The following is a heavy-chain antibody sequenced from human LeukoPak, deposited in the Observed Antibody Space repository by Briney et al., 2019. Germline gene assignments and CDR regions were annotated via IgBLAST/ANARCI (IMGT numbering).Heavy chain of an antibody. V-gene: IGHV4-30-4*01. D-gene: IGHD3-10*01. CDR2: IYYSGST. Sequence: PSETLSLTCTVSGGSISSGDYYWSWIRQPPGKGLEWIGYIYYSGSTYYNPSLKSRVTISVDTSKNQFSLKLSSVTAADTAVYYCARDLYYYGSGDYYYYGTDVWGKGTTVTVSS. CDR1: GGSISSGDYY. J-gene: IGHJ6*04. CDR3: ARDLYYYGSGDYYYYGTDV.